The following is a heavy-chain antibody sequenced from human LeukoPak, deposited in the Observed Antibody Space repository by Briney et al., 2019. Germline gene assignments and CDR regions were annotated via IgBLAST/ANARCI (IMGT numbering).Heavy chain of an antibody. D-gene: IGHD3-10*01. Sequence: ASVKVSCKASGYTFTGYYMRWVRQAPGQGLEWMGWINPNSGGTNYAQKFQGRVTMTRDTSISTAYMELSRLRSDDTAVYYCARGAFYYYGSGSYSGMDVWGQGTTVTVSS. CDR1: GYTFTGYY. CDR3: ARGAFYYYGSGSYSGMDV. CDR2: INPNSGGT. J-gene: IGHJ6*02. V-gene: IGHV1-2*02.